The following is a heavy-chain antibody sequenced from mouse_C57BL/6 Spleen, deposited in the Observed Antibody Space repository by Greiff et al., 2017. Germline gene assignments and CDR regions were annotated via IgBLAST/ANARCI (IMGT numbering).Heavy chain of an antibody. CDR3: ARSPYYDCFYYAMDY. CDR1: GYTFTSYW. D-gene: IGHD2-4*01. V-gene: IGHV1-64*01. J-gene: IGHJ4*01. CDR2: IHPNSGST. Sequence: VQLQQPGAELVKPGASVKLSCKASGYTFTSYWMHWVKQRPGQGLEWIGMIHPNSGSTNYNEKFKSKATLTVDKSSSTAYMQLSSLTSEDSAVYYCARSPYYDCFYYAMDYWGQGTSVTVSS.